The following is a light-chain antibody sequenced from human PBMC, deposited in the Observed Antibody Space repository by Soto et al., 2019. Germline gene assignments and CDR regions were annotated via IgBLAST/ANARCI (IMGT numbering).Light chain of an antibody. CDR1: QSVGSN. CDR3: QQYGYSPIT. V-gene: IGKV3-20*01. CDR2: GAS. Sequence: EIVMTQSPATLSVSPGERAALSGGASQSVGSNLAWYQQQPGQAPRLLIHGASSRATGIADRFSGSGSGTDFTLTISRLEPEDFALYYCQQYGYSPITFGQGTRLEIK. J-gene: IGKJ5*01.